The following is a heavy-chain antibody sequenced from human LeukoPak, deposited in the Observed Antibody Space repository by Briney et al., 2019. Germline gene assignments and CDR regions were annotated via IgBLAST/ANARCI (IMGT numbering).Heavy chain of an antibody. Sequence: PSETLSLTCTVSGGSISSYYWSWIRQPPGKGLEWIGYIYNSGSTNRNPSLKSRVTMSVDTSKNQFSLKLISVTAADTAVYFCARAGTVAVDYWGQGTLVTVSS. J-gene: IGHJ4*02. CDR3: ARAGTVAVDY. V-gene: IGHV4-59*01. D-gene: IGHD6-19*01. CDR1: GGSISSYY. CDR2: IYNSGST.